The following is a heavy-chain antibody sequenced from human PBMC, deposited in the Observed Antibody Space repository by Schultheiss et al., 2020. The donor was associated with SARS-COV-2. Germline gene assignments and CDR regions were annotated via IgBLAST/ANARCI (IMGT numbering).Heavy chain of an antibody. CDR2: IYYSGST. D-gene: IGHD6-13*01. J-gene: IGHJ4*02. CDR3: ARGSSSSWYENFDY. CDR1: GGSISSGGYY. Sequence: SETLSLTCTVSGGSISSGGYYWSWIRQHPGKGLEWIGYIYYSGSTYYNPSLKSRVIISVDKSKNQFSLKLSSVTAADTAVYYCARGSSSSWYENFDYWGQGTLVTVSS. V-gene: IGHV4-31*03.